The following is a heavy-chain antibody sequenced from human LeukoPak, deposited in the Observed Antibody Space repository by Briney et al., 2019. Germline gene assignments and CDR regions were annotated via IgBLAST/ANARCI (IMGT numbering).Heavy chain of an antibody. CDR2: TYSDGST. CDR3: AKDRGRD. Sequence: GGSLRLSCAASGFIVSSNSMSWVRQPPGKGLECVSVTYSDGSTYYADSVKGRFTISRDNSKNTPYLQMNSLRAEDTAVYYCAKDRGRDWGQGTLVTVSS. D-gene: IGHD1-26*01. V-gene: IGHV3-53*01. CDR1: GFIVSSNS. J-gene: IGHJ4*02.